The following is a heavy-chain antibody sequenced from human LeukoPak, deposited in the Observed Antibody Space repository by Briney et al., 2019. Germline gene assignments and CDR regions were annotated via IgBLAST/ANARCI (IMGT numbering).Heavy chain of an antibody. V-gene: IGHV1-8*01. J-gene: IGHJ4*02. CDR2: MNPNSGNT. CDR1: GYTFTSYD. D-gene: IGHD6-19*01. CDR3: ARAYSPAAVADY. Sequence: ASVKVSCKASGYTFTSYDINWVRQATGQGLEWMGWMNPNSGNTGYAQKFQGRVTMTRNTSISTAYMELSRLRSDDTAVYYCARAYSPAAVADYWGQGTLVTVSS.